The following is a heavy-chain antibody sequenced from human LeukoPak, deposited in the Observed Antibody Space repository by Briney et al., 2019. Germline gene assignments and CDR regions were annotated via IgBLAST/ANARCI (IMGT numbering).Heavy chain of an antibody. J-gene: IGHJ4*02. Sequence: GSLRLSCAASGFTFDDYAMHWVRQGPGKGLEWVAVISYDGSNKYYADSVKGRFTISRDNSKNTLYLQMNSLRAEDTAVYYCAKPARGYSYDFDYWGQGTLVTVSS. CDR2: ISYDGSNK. V-gene: IGHV3-30*18. CDR3: AKPARGYSYDFDY. CDR1: GFTFDDYA. D-gene: IGHD5-18*01.